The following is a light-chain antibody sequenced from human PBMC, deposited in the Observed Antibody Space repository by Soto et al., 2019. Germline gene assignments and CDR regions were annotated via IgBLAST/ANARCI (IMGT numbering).Light chain of an antibody. CDR3: HQYGSSQT. CDR2: GAS. Sequence: EIVLTQSPATLSSFPGDRVTLSCRASQTVGSSFLAWFQHEPGQAPRLLICGASTRATGIPDRFSGSGSGTDFTLTISRLEPEDFAVYYCHQYGSSQTFGQGTKVDIK. V-gene: IGKV3-20*01. J-gene: IGKJ1*01. CDR1: QTVGSSF.